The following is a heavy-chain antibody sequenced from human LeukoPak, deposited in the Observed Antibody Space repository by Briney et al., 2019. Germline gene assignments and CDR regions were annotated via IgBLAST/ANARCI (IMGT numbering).Heavy chain of an antibody. CDR2: INPNDGGT. D-gene: IGHD2-2*03. CDR1: GYTFTGYY. V-gene: IGHV1-2*02. Sequence: ASVKVSCKASGYTFTGYYIHWVRQAPGQGLEWMGWINPNDGGTKYAQKFQGRVTMTRDTSISTAYMELSRLRSDDTAVYYCARDGDCSSTSCPGMDYWGQGTLVTVSS. J-gene: IGHJ4*02. CDR3: ARDGDCSSTSCPGMDY.